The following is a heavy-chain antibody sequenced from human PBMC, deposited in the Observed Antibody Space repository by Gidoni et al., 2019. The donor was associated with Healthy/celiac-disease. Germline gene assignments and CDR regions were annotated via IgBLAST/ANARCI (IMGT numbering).Heavy chain of an antibody. Sequence: VQLVESGGGLVRPGRSLGLSCTAPGFPFVDFAMSWFRQAPGKGLEWVGVIRSKAYGGTTEYAASVKGRFTISRDDSKSIAYLQMNSLRTEDTAVYYCTRGDDFWSGSLFDYWGQGTLVTVSS. CDR1: GFPFVDFA. D-gene: IGHD3-3*01. CDR2: IRSKAYGGTT. V-gene: IGHV3-49*05. CDR3: TRGDDFWSGSLFDY. J-gene: IGHJ4*02.